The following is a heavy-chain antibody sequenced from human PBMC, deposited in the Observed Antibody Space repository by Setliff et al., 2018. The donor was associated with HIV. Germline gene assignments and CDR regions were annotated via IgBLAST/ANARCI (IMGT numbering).Heavy chain of an antibody. Sequence: SETLSLTCTVSGGSMNSYYWSWIRQPPGKGLEWIGYIYTSGSTKYNPSLKSRVTISVDTSKNQFSLKLSSVTAADTAVYYCARIFGGNSAPFDYWGQGILVTVSS. CDR3: ARIFGGNSAPFDY. CDR1: GGSMNSYY. V-gene: IGHV4-4*08. CDR2: IYTSGST. D-gene: IGHD2-21*02. J-gene: IGHJ4*02.